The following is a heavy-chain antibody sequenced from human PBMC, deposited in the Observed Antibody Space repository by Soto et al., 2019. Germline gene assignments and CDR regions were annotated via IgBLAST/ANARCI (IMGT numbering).Heavy chain of an antibody. CDR1: GFTFSSYA. V-gene: IGHV3-23*01. J-gene: IGHJ6*02. Sequence: GGSLRLSCAASGFTFSSYAMSWVRQAPGKGLEWVSAISGSGGSTYYADSVKGRFTISRDNSKNTLYLQMNSLRAEDTAVYYCAKDLGFSSGTGTTKYGMDVWGQGTTVTVSS. CDR3: AKDLGFSSGTGTTKYGMDV. D-gene: IGHD1-7*01. CDR2: ISGSGGST.